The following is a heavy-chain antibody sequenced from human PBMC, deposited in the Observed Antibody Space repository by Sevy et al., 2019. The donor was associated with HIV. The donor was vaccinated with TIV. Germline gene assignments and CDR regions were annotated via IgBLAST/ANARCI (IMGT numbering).Heavy chain of an antibody. Sequence: GGSLRLSCAASGFTFSIYSMNWVRQAPGKGLEWVSVIYSDGSTYHADSVKGRFTISRDNSKNTLYLQMNSLRVEDTAVYYCARGKSGYGYGLDYWGQGTLVTVSS. CDR3: ARGKSGYGYGLDY. J-gene: IGHJ4*02. CDR2: IYSDGST. D-gene: IGHD5-18*01. CDR1: GFTFSIYS. V-gene: IGHV3-66*01.